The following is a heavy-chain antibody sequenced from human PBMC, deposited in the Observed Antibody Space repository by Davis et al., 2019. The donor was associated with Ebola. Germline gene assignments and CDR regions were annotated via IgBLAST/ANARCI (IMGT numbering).Heavy chain of an antibody. J-gene: IGHJ4*02. V-gene: IGHV3-7*01. D-gene: IGHD2-2*01. CDR2: IKEDGSER. CDR3: ASAYCSSTRCYWEGLDY. CDR1: GFSFTSYG. Sequence: PGGSLRLSFATSGFSFTSYGMTWVRQAPGKGLKWVANIKEDGSERYYVDSVKGRFTISRDNTKNSLYLQMNSLRAEDTAVYYCASAYCSSTRCYWEGLDYWGQGTLVTVSS.